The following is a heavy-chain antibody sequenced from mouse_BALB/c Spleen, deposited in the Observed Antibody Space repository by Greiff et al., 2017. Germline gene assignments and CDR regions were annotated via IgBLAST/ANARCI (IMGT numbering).Heavy chain of an antibody. CDR2: IDPANGNT. CDR3: DGYDGYYGAMDY. CDR1: GFNIKDNY. V-gene: IGHV14-3*02. Sequence: VQLQQSGAELVKPGASVKLSCTASGFNIKDNYMHWVKQRPEQGLEWIGRIDPANGNTKYDPKFQGKATITADTSSNTAYLQLSSLTSEDTAVYSCDGYDGYYGAMDYWGQGTSVTVSS. D-gene: IGHD2-3*01. J-gene: IGHJ4*01.